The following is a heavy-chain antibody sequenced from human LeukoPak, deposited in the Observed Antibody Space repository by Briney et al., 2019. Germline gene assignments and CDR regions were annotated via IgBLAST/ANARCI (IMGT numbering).Heavy chain of an antibody. J-gene: IGHJ4*02. CDR3: ARVISGDYFDY. Sequence: SETLSLTCTVSGGSISSYYWSWIRQPPGKGLEWIGYIYYSGSTNYNPSLKSRVTISVDTSKNQFSLKLNSVTAADTAVYYCARVISGDYFDYWGQGTLVTVSS. D-gene: IGHD3-10*01. CDR1: GGSISSYY. CDR2: IYYSGST. V-gene: IGHV4-59*01.